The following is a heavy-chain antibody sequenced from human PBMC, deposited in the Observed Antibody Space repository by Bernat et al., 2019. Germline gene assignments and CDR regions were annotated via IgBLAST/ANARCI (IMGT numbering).Heavy chain of an antibody. CDR1: GFTFSSYA. D-gene: IGHD1-1*01. V-gene: IGHV3-30*01. CDR3: ARGYWNGYYMDV. Sequence: QVQLVESGGGVVQPGRSLRLSCAASGFTFSSYAMHWVRQAPGKGLEWVAVISYDGSNKYYADSVKGRFTISRDNSKNTLYLQMNSLRAEDTAVYYCARGYWNGYYMDVWGKETTVTVSS. J-gene: IGHJ6*03. CDR2: ISYDGSNK.